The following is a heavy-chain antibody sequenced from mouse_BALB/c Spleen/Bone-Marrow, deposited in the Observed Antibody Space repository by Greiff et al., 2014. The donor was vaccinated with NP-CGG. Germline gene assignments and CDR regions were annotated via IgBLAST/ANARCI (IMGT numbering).Heavy chain of an antibody. CDR1: GYKFTDYE. V-gene: IGHV1-15*01. CDR2: IDPETGGT. CDR3: TREGIYFGYDVPMDY. Sequence: VKLMESGAELVTPGASVTLSCKASGYKFTDYEMHWVKQTPVHGLEWIGSIDPETGGTAYNQNFKGKATLTADRSSTTAYMELRSLTSEDSAVYYCTREGIYFGYDVPMDYWGQGTSVTVSS. D-gene: IGHD2-2*01. J-gene: IGHJ4*01.